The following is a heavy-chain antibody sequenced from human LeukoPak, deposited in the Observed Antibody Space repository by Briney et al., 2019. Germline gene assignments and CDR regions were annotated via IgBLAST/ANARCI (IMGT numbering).Heavy chain of an antibody. CDR2: ISWNSGSI. J-gene: IGHJ4*02. V-gene: IGHV3-9*01. Sequence: DRSLRLSCAASGFTFDDYAMHWVRQAPGKGLEWVSGISWNSGSIGYADSVKGRFTISRDNAKNSLYLQMNSLRAEDTALYYCAKAQGIAAAGTDYWGQGTLVTVSS. CDR3: AKAQGIAAAGTDY. CDR1: GFTFDDYA. D-gene: IGHD6-13*01.